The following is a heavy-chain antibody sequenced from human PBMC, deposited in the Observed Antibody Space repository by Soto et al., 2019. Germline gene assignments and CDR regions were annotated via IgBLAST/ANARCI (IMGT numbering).Heavy chain of an antibody. CDR1: GYSFTNYY. V-gene: IGHV1-69*13. D-gene: IGHD3-16*02. CDR3: ARANDYVWGSYRYKVGDAFDI. J-gene: IGHJ3*02. Sequence: SVKVSCKASGYSFTNYYMHWVRQAPGQGLEWMGGIIPIFGTANYAQKFQGRVTITADESTSTAYMELSSLRSEDTAVYYCARANDYVWGSYRYKVGDAFDIWGQGTMVTVSS. CDR2: IIPIFGTA.